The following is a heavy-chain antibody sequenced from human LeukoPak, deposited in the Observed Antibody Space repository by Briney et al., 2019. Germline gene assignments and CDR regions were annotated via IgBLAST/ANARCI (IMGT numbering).Heavy chain of an antibody. CDR1: GFTFDDYA. Sequence: GGSLRLSCAASGFTFDDYAMHWVRQAPGKGLEWVSLISGDGGSTYYADSVKGRFTISRDNSKNTIYLQMNTLITEDTALYYCAGISYSGTWPVGYWGQGTLVTVTA. V-gene: IGHV3-43*02. CDR3: AGISYSGTWPVGY. J-gene: IGHJ4*02. CDR2: ISGDGGST. D-gene: IGHD6-6*01.